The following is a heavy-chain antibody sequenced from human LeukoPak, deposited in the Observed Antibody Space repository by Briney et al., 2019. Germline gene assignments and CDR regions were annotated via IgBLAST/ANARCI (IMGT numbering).Heavy chain of an antibody. Sequence: SETLSLTCIVSGGSFSSGSYYWSWIRQPPGKGLEWIGYIYYTGSTNYNPSLKSRVTISVDTSKNQFSLNLSPVTAADTAVYYCARSSITARSFFSYWGQGTLVTVSS. CDR3: ARSSITARSFFSY. J-gene: IGHJ4*02. V-gene: IGHV4-61*01. CDR2: IYYTGST. CDR1: GGSFSSGSYY. D-gene: IGHD6-6*01.